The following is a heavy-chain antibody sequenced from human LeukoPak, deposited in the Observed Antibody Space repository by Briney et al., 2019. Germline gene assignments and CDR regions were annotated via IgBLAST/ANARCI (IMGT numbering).Heavy chain of an antibody. CDR2: IIPIFGTA. D-gene: IGHD2-8*01. Sequence: GASVKVSCKASGYTFTSYGISWVRQAPGQGLEWMGGIIPIFGTANYAQKFQGRVTITTDESTSTAYMELSSLRSEDTAVYYCASWVPRSRFGVGDAFDIWGQGTMVSVSS. V-gene: IGHV1-69*05. CDR1: GYTFTSYG. J-gene: IGHJ3*02. CDR3: ASWVPRSRFGVGDAFDI.